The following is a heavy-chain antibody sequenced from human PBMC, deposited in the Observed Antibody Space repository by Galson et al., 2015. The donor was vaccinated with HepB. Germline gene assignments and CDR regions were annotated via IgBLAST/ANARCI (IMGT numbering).Heavy chain of an antibody. D-gene: IGHD1-26*01. CDR2: IGSSSSYI. Sequence: SLRLSCAASGFTFSSYSMNWVRQAPGKGLEWVSSIGSSSSYIYYADSVKGRFTISRDNAKNSLYLQMNSLRAEDTAVYYCASLLSGSYYNHYYYYYGMDVWGQGTTVTVSS. V-gene: IGHV3-21*01. J-gene: IGHJ6*02. CDR3: ASLLSGSYYNHYYYYYGMDV. CDR1: GFTFSSYS.